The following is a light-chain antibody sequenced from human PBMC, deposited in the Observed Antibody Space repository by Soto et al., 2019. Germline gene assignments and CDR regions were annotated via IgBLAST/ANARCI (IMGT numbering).Light chain of an antibody. J-gene: IGKJ2*01. CDR2: GAS. Sequence: IVVTQSPDTLSLSPGERATLSCRVSQSISSNYLAWYQQKPGQAPRLLIYGASGRATGIPDRFSGGGSGTDFTLTISRLEPEDFAVYDCQQYGGSPPYTFGQGTKLEIK. CDR1: QSISSNY. CDR3: QQYGGSPPYT. V-gene: IGKV3-20*01.